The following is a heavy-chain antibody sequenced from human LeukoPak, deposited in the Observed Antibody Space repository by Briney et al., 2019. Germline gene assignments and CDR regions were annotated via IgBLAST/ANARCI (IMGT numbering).Heavy chain of an antibody. CDR3: AKDGSGSYYNGDYFDY. Sequence: SVTVSCKASGGTFISYAISWVRQAPGQGLEWMGRIIPILGIANYAQKFQGRATITADKSTSTAYMELSSLRSEDTAVYYCAKDGSGSYYNGDYFDYWGQGTLVTVSS. V-gene: IGHV1-69*04. J-gene: IGHJ4*02. D-gene: IGHD3-10*01. CDR1: GGTFISYA. CDR2: IIPILGIA.